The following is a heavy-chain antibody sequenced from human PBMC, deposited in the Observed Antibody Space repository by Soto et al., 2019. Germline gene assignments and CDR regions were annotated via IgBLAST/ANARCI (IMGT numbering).Heavy chain of an antibody. Sequence: QITLKESGPTLVKPTQTLTLTCTFSGFSLSSTRMAVGWIRQPPGKALEWLALIYWDDDKRYSPFLKSRLTISKDPSKNQVVLIMSTMDPVDTARYYCAHIVVAGLGYYFDYWGQGTLVTVSS. CDR3: AHIVVAGLGYYFDY. V-gene: IGHV2-5*02. CDR1: GFSLSSTRMA. J-gene: IGHJ4*02. D-gene: IGHD6-19*01. CDR2: IYWDDDK.